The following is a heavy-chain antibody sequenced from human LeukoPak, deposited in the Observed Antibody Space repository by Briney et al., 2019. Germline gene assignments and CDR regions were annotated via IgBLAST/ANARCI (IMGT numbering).Heavy chain of an antibody. Sequence: SGALSLNCPGPGGFLSKFYLRWIRQAPREGPGVVAKIDYSGNTIYNPALKSRVTISVDTSKNQSSLKLSSVTAADTAVYYCARERSGYSYGYHWFDPWGQGTLVTVSS. J-gene: IGHJ5*02. V-gene: IGHV4-59*12. CDR2: IDYSGNT. CDR3: ARERSGYSYGYHWFDP. CDR1: GGFLSKFY. D-gene: IGHD5-18*01.